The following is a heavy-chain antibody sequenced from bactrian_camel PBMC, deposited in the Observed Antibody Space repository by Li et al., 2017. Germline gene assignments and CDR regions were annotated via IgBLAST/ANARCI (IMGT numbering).Heavy chain of an antibody. J-gene: IGHJ4*01. CDR3: AAGGGNGAFCYTGERSMDY. D-gene: IGHD2*01. V-gene: IGHV3S53*01. Sequence: HVQLVESGGGSVRTGGSLRISCEVLGYTDEHYSAAWFRQPPGKGREVVAVLDSDGSATYVDSVKGRFTIARDNEMNSRQVYLEMNNLKPEDTAMYYCAAGGGNGAFCYTGERSMDYWGQGTQVTVS. CDR2: LDSDGSA. CDR1: GYTDEHYS.